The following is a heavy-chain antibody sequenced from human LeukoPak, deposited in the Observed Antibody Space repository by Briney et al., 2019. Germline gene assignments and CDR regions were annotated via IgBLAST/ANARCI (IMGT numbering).Heavy chain of an antibody. V-gene: IGHV3-23*01. J-gene: IGHJ4*02. CDR2: ISGSGGST. CDR1: GSAFSSYA. Sequence: PGGSLRLACAASGSAFSSYAMSWVRQAPGKGLEWVSAISGSGGSTYYADSVKGRFTISRDNSKNTLYLQMNSLRAEDTAVYYCARDPLATITDPFHFDYWGQGTLVTVSS. D-gene: IGHD5-12*01. CDR3: ARDPLATITDPFHFDY.